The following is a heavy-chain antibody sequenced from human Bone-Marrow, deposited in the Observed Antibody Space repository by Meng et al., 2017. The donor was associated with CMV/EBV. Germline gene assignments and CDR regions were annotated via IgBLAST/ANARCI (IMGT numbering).Heavy chain of an antibody. CDR3: AKEGSGWYYGMDV. D-gene: IGHD6-19*01. V-gene: IGHV3-23*01. J-gene: IGHJ6*02. CDR1: GFTFSSYA. Sequence: GESLKISCAASGFTFSSYAMSWVRQAPGKGLEWVSAISGSGGSTYYADSVKGRFTISRDNSKNTLYLQMNSLRAEDTAVYYCAKEGSGWYYGMDVWGQGTTVTFSS. CDR2: ISGSGGST.